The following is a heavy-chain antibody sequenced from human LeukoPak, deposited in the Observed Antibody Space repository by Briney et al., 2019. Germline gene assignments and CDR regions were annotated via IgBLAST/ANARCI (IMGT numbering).Heavy chain of an antibody. CDR3: ARDWDDYDLGHFDS. CDR1: GFTFNDYA. D-gene: IGHD3-3*01. CDR2: IKQDGSQK. Sequence: GALRLSCAASGFTFNDYAMYWVRQAPGKGLEWVASIKQDGSQKSYVDSVKGRFAISRDDAKNSLSLQMDSLRGEDTAVYYCARDWDDYDLGHFDSWGQGTLVTV. J-gene: IGHJ5*01. V-gene: IGHV3-7*01.